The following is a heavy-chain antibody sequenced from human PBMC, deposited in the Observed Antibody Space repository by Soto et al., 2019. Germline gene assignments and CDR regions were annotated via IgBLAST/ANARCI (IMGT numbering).Heavy chain of an antibody. V-gene: IGHV3-30-3*01. CDR1: GFTFSSYA. Sequence: GGSLRLSCAASGFTFSSYAMHWVRQAPGKGLEWVAVISYDGSNKYYADSVKGRFTISRDNSKNTLYLQMNSLRAEDTAVYYCARDMTTVVIGYFDYWGQGTLGTV. D-gene: IGHD4-17*01. CDR3: ARDMTTVVIGYFDY. CDR2: ISYDGSNK. J-gene: IGHJ4*02.